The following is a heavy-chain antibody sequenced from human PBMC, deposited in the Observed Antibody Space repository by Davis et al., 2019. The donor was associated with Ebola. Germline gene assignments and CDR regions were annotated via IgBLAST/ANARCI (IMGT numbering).Heavy chain of an antibody. CDR3: ARRVGAFGGDFDY. J-gene: IGHJ4*02. Sequence: MPSETLSLTCAVYGGSFRGYSWSWIRQPPGKGLEWIGEINHGGSTNYNPSLKSRVTISVDTSKNQFSLKLSSVTAADTAVYYCARRVGAFGGDFDYWGQGTRVTVSS. D-gene: IGHD1-26*01. V-gene: IGHV4-34*01. CDR1: GGSFRGYS. CDR2: INHGGST.